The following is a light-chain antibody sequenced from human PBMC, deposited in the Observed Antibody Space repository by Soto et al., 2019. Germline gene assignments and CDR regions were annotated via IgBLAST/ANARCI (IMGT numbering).Light chain of an antibody. V-gene: IGKV1-5*03. CDR3: QQYNSSPYT. J-gene: IGKJ2*01. CDR2: KAS. Sequence: DIQMTQSPSTLSASVGDRVTITCRAIQSISSWLAWYQQKPGKAPKLLIYKASSLESGVPSRFSGSGSGTDFTLTISSLQPDDFATYYCQQYNSSPYTFGQGTKREIK. CDR1: QSISSW.